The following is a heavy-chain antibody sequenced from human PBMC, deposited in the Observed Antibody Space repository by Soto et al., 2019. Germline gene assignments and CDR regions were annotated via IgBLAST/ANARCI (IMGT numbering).Heavy chain of an antibody. V-gene: IGHV1-2*02. CDR2: INPITGAT. CDR3: ARKLELRGSYYYYDMDV. CDR1: GYTFTGYY. D-gene: IGHD1-7*01. J-gene: IGHJ6*02. Sequence: GASVKVSCKASGYTFTGYYMHWVRQAPGQGLEWMAWINPITGATKFAQNFQGRVTMTRDTSISTAYMELSRLRSDDTAVYYCARKLELRGSYYYYDMDVWGQGTTVTVSS.